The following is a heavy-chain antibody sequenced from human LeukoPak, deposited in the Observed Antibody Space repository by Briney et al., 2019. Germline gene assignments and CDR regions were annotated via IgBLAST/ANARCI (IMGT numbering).Heavy chain of an antibody. Sequence: SETLSLTCAVYGGSFSGYYWSWIRQPPGKGLEWIGEINHSGSTNYNPSLKSRVTISVDTSKNQFSLKLSSVTAADTAVYYCARQRPDHQLLYGSYYYYYYMDVWGKGTTVTVSS. V-gene: IGHV4-34*01. CDR1: GGSFSGYY. CDR3: ARQRPDHQLLYGSYYYYYYMDV. D-gene: IGHD2-2*02. CDR2: INHSGST. J-gene: IGHJ6*03.